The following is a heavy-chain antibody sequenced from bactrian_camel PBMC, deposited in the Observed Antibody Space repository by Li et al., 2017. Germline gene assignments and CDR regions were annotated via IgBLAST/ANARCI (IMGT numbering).Heavy chain of an antibody. CDR1: GNIASSYC. D-gene: IGHD7*01. CDR2: IDSAGKT. Sequence: QAGGSLRLSCAASGNIASSYCMGWFRQAPGKEREGVACIDSAGKTTYADSVKGRFTISKENAKNTLWLQMNSLEPEDTAMYYCAADSNRCGPIGGRPTYWGQGPRSPSP. J-gene: IGHJ4*01. V-gene: IGHV3S53*01. CDR3: AADSNRCGPIGGRPTY.